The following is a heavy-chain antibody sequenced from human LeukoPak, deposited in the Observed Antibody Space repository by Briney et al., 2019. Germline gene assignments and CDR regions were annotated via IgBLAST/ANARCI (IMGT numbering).Heavy chain of an antibody. J-gene: IGHJ4*02. Sequence: GGSLRLSCAASGFTFTSYWMHWVRQAPGKVLVWVSRINSDGSSTSYADSVKGRSTISRDNAKNTLYLQMSSLRAEDTAVYYCARDFGSSWYYFDYWGQGTLVTVSS. CDR1: GFTFTSYW. D-gene: IGHD6-13*01. CDR2: INSDGSST. V-gene: IGHV3-74*01. CDR3: ARDFGSSWYYFDY.